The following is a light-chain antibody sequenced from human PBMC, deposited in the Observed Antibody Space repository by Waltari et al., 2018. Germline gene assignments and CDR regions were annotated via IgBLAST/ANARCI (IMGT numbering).Light chain of an antibody. CDR2: EVS. V-gene: IGLV2-14*01. J-gene: IGLJ2*01. CDR1: SSYVGGYKY. CDR3: SSYTSSSTLV. Sequence: QSALTQPASVSGSPGQSITISCTGTSSYVGGYKYVSWYQQHPGKPPKLMIYEVSNRPSGVSNRFSGSKSGNTASLTISGLQAEDEADYYCSSYTSSSTLVFGGGTKLTVL.